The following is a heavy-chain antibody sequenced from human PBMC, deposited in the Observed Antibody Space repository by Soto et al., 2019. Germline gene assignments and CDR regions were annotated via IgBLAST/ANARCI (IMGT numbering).Heavy chain of an antibody. J-gene: IGHJ3*02. CDR2: ISDYNGNT. CDR1: GYTFTSYG. D-gene: IGHD3-22*01. V-gene: IGHV1-18*01. CDR3: ARDPESYYYSPRAFYI. Sequence: QVRLVQSGAEVKKPGASVKVSCKASGYTFTSYGISWVRQAPGQGLEWMGWISDYNGNTNYAQKLQGRVTMTTDTSTSTAYMELRSLRSDDTPVYYCARDPESYYYSPRAFYIRGQGTMVTVSS.